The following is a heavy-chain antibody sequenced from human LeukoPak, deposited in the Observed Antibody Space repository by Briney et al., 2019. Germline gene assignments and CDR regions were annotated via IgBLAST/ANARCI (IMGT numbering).Heavy chain of an antibody. Sequence: ASVKVSCKSSGYTFRNFGVSWVRQAAGQGLEWMGWISGRNGETKYAQKFQDRVTMTTDTSTSTAYMELRTLTSDDTAVYFCARAGNCSDGGPYKWFNPWGQGTLVTVSS. D-gene: IGHD1-20*01. V-gene: IGHV1-18*01. CDR1: GYTFRNFG. CDR2: ISGRNGET. J-gene: IGHJ5*02. CDR3: ARAGNCSDGGPYKWFNP.